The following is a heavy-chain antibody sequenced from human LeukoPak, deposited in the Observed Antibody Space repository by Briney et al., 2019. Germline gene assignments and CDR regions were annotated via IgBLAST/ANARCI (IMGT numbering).Heavy chain of an antibody. D-gene: IGHD3-22*01. CDR2: ISGSGGPT. Sequence: GGSLRLSCAASGFTFSTYAMSWVRQAPGKGLEWVSTISGSGGPTYYADSVKGRFTISRDNSKNTLYLQMNSLRAEDTAVYYCAKDHGIVVVITNDAFDIWGQGTMVTVSS. V-gene: IGHV3-23*01. CDR3: AKDHGIVVVITNDAFDI. CDR1: GFTFSTYA. J-gene: IGHJ3*02.